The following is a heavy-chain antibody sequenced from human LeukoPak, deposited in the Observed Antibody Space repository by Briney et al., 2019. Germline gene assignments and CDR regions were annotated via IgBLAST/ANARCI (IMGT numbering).Heavy chain of an antibody. V-gene: IGHV3-64D*06. Sequence: PGGSLRLSFSASGFTFSSYALHWVRQAPGKGLEYVSAIDSNGLSTYYADSVKGRFTISRDNSKNTLYLQMNTLRPKDTAVYYCVKGYCGSTSCTLDHWGQGTLVTVSS. CDR2: IDSNGLST. CDR3: VKGYCGSTSCTLDH. J-gene: IGHJ4*02. CDR1: GFTFSSYA. D-gene: IGHD2-2*01.